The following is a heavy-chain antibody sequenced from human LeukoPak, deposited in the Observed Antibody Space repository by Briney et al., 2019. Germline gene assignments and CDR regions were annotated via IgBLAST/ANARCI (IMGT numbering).Heavy chain of an antibody. D-gene: IGHD1-26*01. CDR1: GFTFSDYY. J-gene: IGHJ4*02. V-gene: IGHV3-15*01. CDR2: IKAKAHGGTT. Sequence: PGGSLRLSCAASGFTFSDYYMSWIRQAPGKGLEWVGRIKAKAHGGTTDYAAPVKGRFTISRDDSKNTLYLQMNSLKTEDTAVYYCTTDGVGIEGPTFDYWGQGTLVTVSS. CDR3: TTDGVGIEGPTFDY.